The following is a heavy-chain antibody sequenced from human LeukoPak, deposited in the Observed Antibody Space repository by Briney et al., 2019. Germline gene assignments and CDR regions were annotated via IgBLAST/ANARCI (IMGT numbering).Heavy chain of an antibody. CDR1: GYTFTSYY. CDR3: ARGELRFLEWLAIDY. V-gene: IGHV1-46*01. J-gene: IGHJ4*02. CDR2: INPSGGST. Sequence: GASVKVSCKASGYTFTSYYMHWVRQAPGQGLEWMGIINPSGGSTSYAQKFQGRVTITADESTSTAYMELSSLRSEDTAVYYCARGELRFLEWLAIDYWGQGTLVTVSS. D-gene: IGHD3-3*01.